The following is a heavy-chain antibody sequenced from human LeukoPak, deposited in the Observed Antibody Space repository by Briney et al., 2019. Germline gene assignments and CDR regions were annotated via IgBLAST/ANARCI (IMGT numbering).Heavy chain of an antibody. J-gene: IGHJ4*02. V-gene: IGHV3-33*01. CDR3: ARGPPGGIAAAGGYYFDY. D-gene: IGHD6-13*01. Sequence: PGGSLRLSCAASGFNFFSYGMHWVRQAPGKGLEWVAAIWYDGTNKYYADSVKGRFTISRENSKNTLYLQMNSLRAEDTAVYYCARGPPGGIAAAGGYYFDYWGQGTLVTVSS. CDR2: IWYDGTNK. CDR1: GFNFFSYG.